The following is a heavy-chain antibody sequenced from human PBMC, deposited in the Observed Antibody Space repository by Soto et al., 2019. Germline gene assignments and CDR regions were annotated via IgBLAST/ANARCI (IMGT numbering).Heavy chain of an antibody. Sequence: ASVKVSCKASGYTFTGYYMHWVRQAPGQGLEWMGWINPNSGGTNYAQKFQGRVTMTRDTSISTAYMELSRLRSDDTAVYYCARGIAARPIRAFDYWGQGTLVTVSS. CDR3: ARGIAARPIRAFDY. CDR2: INPNSGGT. CDR1: GYTFTGYY. D-gene: IGHD6-6*01. V-gene: IGHV1-2*02. J-gene: IGHJ4*02.